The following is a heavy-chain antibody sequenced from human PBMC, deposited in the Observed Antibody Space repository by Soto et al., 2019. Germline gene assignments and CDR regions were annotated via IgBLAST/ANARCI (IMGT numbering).Heavy chain of an antibody. V-gene: IGHV3-49*05. CDR2: IRSKAYGGTT. CDR1: GFTFCDYA. Sequence: KSGGSLRLSCTASGFTFCDYAMSWFRQAPGKGLEWVGFIRSKAYGGTTEYAASVKGRFTISRDDSKSIAYLQMNSLKTEDTAVYYCTRVSTVVHDAFDIWGQGTMVTVS. J-gene: IGHJ3*02. CDR3: TRVSTVVHDAFDI. D-gene: IGHD4-17*01.